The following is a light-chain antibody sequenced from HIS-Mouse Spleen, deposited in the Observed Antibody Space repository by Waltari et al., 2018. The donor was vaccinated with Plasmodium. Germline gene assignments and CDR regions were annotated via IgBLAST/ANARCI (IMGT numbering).Light chain of an antibody. CDR2: AFS. CDR1: SSHVCVSYY. J-gene: IGLJ1*01. CDR3: CSYAGSYTYV. Sequence: QSALTQPRSVSASPGQSVPSPCTGTSSHVCVSYYVSWYQQHPGKAPKLLIYAFSKRPSGVPDRFSGSKSGNTASLTISGLQAEDEADYYCCSYAGSYTYVFGTGTKVTVL. V-gene: IGLV2-11*01.